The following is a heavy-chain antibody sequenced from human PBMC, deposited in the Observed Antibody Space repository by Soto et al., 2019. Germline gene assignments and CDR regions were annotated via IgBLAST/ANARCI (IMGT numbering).Heavy chain of an antibody. CDR1: GGYFSGYY. Sequence: PSETLSLTCAVYGGYFSGYYWSWIRQPPGKGLEWIGEINHSGSTNYNPSLKSRVTISVDTSKNQFSLKLSSVTAADTAVYYCARRSHYGDYIDYWGQGTLVTVSS. D-gene: IGHD4-17*01. V-gene: IGHV4-34*01. CDR2: INHSGST. CDR3: ARRSHYGDYIDY. J-gene: IGHJ4*02.